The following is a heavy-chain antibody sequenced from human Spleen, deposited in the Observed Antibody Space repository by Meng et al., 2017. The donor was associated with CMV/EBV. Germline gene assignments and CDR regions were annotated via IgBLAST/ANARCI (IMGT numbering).Heavy chain of an antibody. Sequence: SETLSLTCSVSGGPISSHYYWGWNRQSPLKGLEWIGSMYHIGKTYYNPSLNSRVTVSVDTSKNQFSLRLTSVTAADTAVYYCARHQLRFPGAYAFEGQYGMDVWGQGTTVTVSS. V-gene: IGHV4-39*01. J-gene: IGHJ6*02. CDR2: MYHIGKT. CDR1: GGPISSHYY. D-gene: IGHD3-3*01. CDR3: ARHQLRFPGAYAFEGQYGMDV.